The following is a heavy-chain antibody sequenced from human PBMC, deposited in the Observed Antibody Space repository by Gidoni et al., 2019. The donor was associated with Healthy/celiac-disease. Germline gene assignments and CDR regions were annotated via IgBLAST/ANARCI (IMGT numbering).Heavy chain of an antibody. CDR2: FDPEDGET. V-gene: IGHV1-24*01. Sequence: QVQLVQSGAEVKKPGASVKVTCKVSGYNFTELSMPWVRQAPGKGLEWMGGFDPEDGETIYAQKFQGRVTMTEDTSTDTAYMELSSLRSEDTAVYYCATGRQQLVDVGGWFDPWGQGTLVTVSS. J-gene: IGHJ5*02. D-gene: IGHD6-6*01. CDR3: ATGRQQLVDVGGWFDP. CDR1: GYNFTELS.